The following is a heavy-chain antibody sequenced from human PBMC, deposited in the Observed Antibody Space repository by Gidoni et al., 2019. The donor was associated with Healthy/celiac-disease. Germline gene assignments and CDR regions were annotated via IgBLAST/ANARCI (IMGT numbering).Heavy chain of an antibody. CDR1: GYTFTGYY. CDR2: INPNSGGT. Sequence: QVQLVQSGAEVKKPGASVKVSCKASGYTFTGYYMHWVRQAPGQGLEWMGWINPNSGGTNYAQKFQGRVTMTRDTSISTAYMELSRLRSDDTAVYYCARDPGDYDSSGYYYGGHYWGQGTLVTVSS. D-gene: IGHD3-22*01. V-gene: IGHV1-2*02. J-gene: IGHJ4*02. CDR3: ARDPGDYDSSGYYYGGHY.